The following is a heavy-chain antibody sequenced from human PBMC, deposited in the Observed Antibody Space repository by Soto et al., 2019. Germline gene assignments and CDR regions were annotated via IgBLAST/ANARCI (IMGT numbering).Heavy chain of an antibody. CDR2: ISGYNGDT. CDR3: AKHGQLPSYYYGMDG. CDR1: GYTFTRYG. D-gene: IGHD1-1*01. J-gene: IGHJ6*02. Sequence: QGQLVQSGPEVKKPGASVKVSCKASGYTFTRYGISWVRQAPGQGLEWMGWISGYNGDTNYAQKFQGRVTMTIDTSTSTAYMELRSLTSDDTAIYYCAKHGQLPSYYYGMDGWGQGTTVTVSS. V-gene: IGHV1-18*01.